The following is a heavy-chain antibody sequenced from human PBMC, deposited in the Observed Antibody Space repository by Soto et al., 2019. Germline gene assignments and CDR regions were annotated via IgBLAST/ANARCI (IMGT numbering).Heavy chain of an antibody. D-gene: IGHD2-8*02. V-gene: IGHV3-30*03. CDR3: ARDYARGWCQF. J-gene: IGHJ4*02. CDR1: GFDFSNSG. CDR2: ISFDGDK. Sequence: PGGSLRLSCTASGFDFSNSGIQWVRQTPGKGLEWVALISFDGDKYYVDSVKGRFTISRDNPTNTAYLQMNRLRPEDTGVYYCARDYARGWCQFWGQGTLVTVSS.